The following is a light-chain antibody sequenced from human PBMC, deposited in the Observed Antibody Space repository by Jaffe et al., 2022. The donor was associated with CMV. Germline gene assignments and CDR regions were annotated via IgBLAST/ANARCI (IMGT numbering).Light chain of an antibody. J-gene: IGLJ1*01. V-gene: IGLV2-8*01. CDR2: EVT. Sequence: QSALTQPPSASGSPGQSVTISCTGTTRDVGAYNYVSWYQQHPGRAPKLMIFEVTKRPSGVPDRFSGSKSGNTASLTVSELQAEDEADYFCISRIDGGNVYVFGTGTRVNVL. CDR1: TRDVGAYNY. CDR3: ISRIDGGNVYV.